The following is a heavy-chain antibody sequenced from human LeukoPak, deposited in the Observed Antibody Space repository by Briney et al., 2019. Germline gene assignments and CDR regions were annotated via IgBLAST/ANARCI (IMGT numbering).Heavy chain of an antibody. D-gene: IGHD6-19*01. V-gene: IGHV2-5*02. CDR3: AHRMRVAGNFDY. J-gene: IGHJ4*02. CDR2: IYSDDDK. Sequence: SGPTLVNPTQTLTLTCTFSGFSLSTSGVGVGWIRQPPGKALEWLALIYSDDDKRYSPSLKSRLTITKDTSKNQVVHTMTNMDPVDTATYYCAHRMRVAGNFDYWGQGTLVTVSS. CDR1: GFSLSTSGVG.